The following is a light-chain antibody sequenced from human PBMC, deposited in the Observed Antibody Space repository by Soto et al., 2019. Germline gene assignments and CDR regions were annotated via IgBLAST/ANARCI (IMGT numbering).Light chain of an antibody. V-gene: IGLV1-40*01. CDR3: SAYTHSNTVI. J-gene: IGLJ2*01. CDR1: TSNIGAGYE. CDR2: GHN. Sequence: QSVLTQPPSVSGAPGQRVTISCTGSTSNIGAGYEVHWYQQLPGTAPKLLVSGHNIRPSGVPDRFSGFKSGASASLVITGLQAEDEADYYCSAYTHSNTVIFGGGTKLTVL.